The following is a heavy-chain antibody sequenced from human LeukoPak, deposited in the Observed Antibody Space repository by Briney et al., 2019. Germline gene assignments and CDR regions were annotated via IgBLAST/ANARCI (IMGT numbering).Heavy chain of an antibody. J-gene: IGHJ4*02. D-gene: IGHD3-10*01. CDR3: ARSTYFYASGSYYNPTPFDY. Sequence: ASETLSLTFTVSGGSISTYYWSWIRQPPGKRLEWIGYVYYSGSTNYNPSLKSRVTISVDTSKNQLSMKLTSVTAADTAVYYCARSTYFYASGSYYNPTPFDYRGQGTLVTVSS. CDR2: VYYSGST. CDR1: GGSISTYY. V-gene: IGHV4-59*01.